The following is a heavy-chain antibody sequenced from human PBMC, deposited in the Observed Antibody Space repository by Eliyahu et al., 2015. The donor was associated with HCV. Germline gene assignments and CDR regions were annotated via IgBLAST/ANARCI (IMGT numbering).Heavy chain of an antibody. CDR1: GYSFTSYW. CDR3: ARCVAARQNFGAFDI. Sequence: EVQLVQSGAXVKKPGESLKISCKXSGYSFTSYWXGXVRXMPGKGLEWMGIIYPGDSDTRYSPSFQGQVTISADKSISTAYLQWSSLKASDTAMYYCARCVAARQNFGAFDIWGQGTMVTVSS. J-gene: IGHJ3*02. D-gene: IGHD6-6*01. CDR2: IYPGDSDT. V-gene: IGHV5-51*01.